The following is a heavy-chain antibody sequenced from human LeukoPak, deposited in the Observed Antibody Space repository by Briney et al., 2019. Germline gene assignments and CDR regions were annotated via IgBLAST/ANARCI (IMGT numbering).Heavy chain of an antibody. D-gene: IGHD3-10*01. CDR2: ISSSSSYI. CDR3: ARDLHYYGSGLDY. J-gene: IGHJ4*02. Sequence: GGSLRLSCVASGFTFSSYSMNWVRQAPGKGLEWVSSISSSSSYISYADSVKGRFTISRDNAKNSLYLQMNSLRAEDTAVYYCARDLHYYGSGLDYWGQGTLVTVSS. CDR1: GFTFSSYS. V-gene: IGHV3-21*01.